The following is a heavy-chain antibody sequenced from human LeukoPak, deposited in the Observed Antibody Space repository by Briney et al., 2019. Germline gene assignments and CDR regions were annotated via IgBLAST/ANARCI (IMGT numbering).Heavy chain of an antibody. CDR1: GFTIRNYW. D-gene: IGHD6-6*01. V-gene: IGHV3-74*01. Sequence: GVSLRLFCAASGFTIRNYWIHWVRQAPGKGLVWVSRINSDGSRTSYADSVKGRFTTSRDNAKNTVYLQMNSLRAEDTAVYYCARSTYTSTSSAYWGQGTLVTVSS. CDR3: ARSTYTSTSSAY. J-gene: IGHJ4*02. CDR2: INSDGSRT.